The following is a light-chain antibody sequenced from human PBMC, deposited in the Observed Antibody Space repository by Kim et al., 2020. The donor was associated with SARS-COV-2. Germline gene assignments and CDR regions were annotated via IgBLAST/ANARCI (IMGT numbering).Light chain of an antibody. V-gene: IGLV1-40*01. CDR1: SSNIGAGYD. CDR2: GNN. J-gene: IGLJ3*02. CDR3: QSYDSRSVM. Sequence: PGQRVTISCPGSSSNIGAGYDVHWYQQLPGTAPTLLIYGNNNRPSGVPDRFSGSKSGTSASLAITGLQAEDEADYYCQSYDSRSVMFGGGTQLTVL.